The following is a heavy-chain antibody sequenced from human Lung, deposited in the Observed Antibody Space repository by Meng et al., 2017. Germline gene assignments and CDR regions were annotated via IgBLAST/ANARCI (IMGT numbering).Heavy chain of an antibody. J-gene: IGHJ4*02. D-gene: IGHD6-13*01. Sequence: LVTQGAWATTPCASGKVPCQPSVYNSPDSWLHWVRRAPGQGLEWVGRIDPKSGDTHYAPRFPGRVTMTGETSLSTAYMELSGLRSGDTAMYYCARDEDISAAGKLFGDYWGQGTLVTVAS. CDR2: IDPKSGDT. CDR3: ARDEDISAAGKLFGDY. V-gene: IGHV1-2*06. CDR1: VYNSPDSW.